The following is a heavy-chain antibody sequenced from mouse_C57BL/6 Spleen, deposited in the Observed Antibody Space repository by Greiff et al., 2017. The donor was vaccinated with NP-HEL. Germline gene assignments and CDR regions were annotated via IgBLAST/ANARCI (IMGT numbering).Heavy chain of an antibody. CDR2: IYPGGGYT. CDR1: GYTFTNYW. J-gene: IGHJ1*03. Sequence: QVQLKESGAELVRPGTSVKMSCKASGYTFTNYWIGWAKQRPGHGLEWIGDIYPGGGYTNYNEKFKGKATLTADKSSSTAYMQFSSLTSEDSAIYYCAREGYSKWYFDVWGTGTTVTVSS. CDR3: AREGYSKWYFDV. V-gene: IGHV1-63*01. D-gene: IGHD2-5*01.